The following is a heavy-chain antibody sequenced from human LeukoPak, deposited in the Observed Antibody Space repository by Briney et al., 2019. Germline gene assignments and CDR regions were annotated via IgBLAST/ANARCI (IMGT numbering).Heavy chain of an antibody. D-gene: IGHD2-2*01. J-gene: IGHJ3*02. Sequence: GGSLRLSCAASGFTFSSYWMHWVRHAPGKGLVWVSRINTDGTSTFYADSVKGRFTISRDNAKNTLYLQMNSLRAEDTAVYFCTRVGYCATTSCRTAFDIWGQGTTVTVS. CDR2: INTDGTST. V-gene: IGHV3-74*01. CDR1: GFTFSSYW. CDR3: TRVGYCATTSCRTAFDI.